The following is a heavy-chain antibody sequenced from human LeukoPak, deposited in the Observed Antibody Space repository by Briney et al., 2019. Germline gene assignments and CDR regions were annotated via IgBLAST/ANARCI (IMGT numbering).Heavy chain of an antibody. J-gene: IGHJ6*03. Sequence: PGGSLRLSCAASGFTFTDHYVVWVRQAPGRGLEWVGRCRNKANSYTTEFAASVKGRFSTSRDDSKNSLYLQMNSLKTEDTAVYYCVRVNPLYYLGVWGKGTTVTVSS. V-gene: IGHV3-72*01. CDR1: GFTFTDHY. CDR3: VRVNPLYYLGV. D-gene: IGHD4-23*01. CDR2: CRNKANSYTT.